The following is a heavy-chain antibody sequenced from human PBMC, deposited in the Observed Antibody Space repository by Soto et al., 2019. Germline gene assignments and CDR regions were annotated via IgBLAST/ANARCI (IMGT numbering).Heavy chain of an antibody. D-gene: IGHD3-10*01. V-gene: IGHV3-30*18. CDR3: VKPRLYYYGSGSYYLDY. Sequence: QVQLVESGGGVVQPGRSLRLSCADSGFTFSSYGMHWVRQAPGKGLEWVAVISYDGSNKYYADSVKGRFTISRDNSKNTLYLQMNSLRAEDTAVYYYVKPRLYYYGSGSYYLDYWGQGTLVTVSS. J-gene: IGHJ4*02. CDR1: GFTFSSYG. CDR2: ISYDGSNK.